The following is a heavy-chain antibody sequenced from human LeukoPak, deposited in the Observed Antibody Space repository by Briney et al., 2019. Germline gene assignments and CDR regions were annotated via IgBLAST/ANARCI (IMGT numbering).Heavy chain of an antibody. CDR3: VTSTVMNEFCSDY. CDR1: GGSMTSTKR. Sequence: SGTLSLTCAVCGGSMTSTKRWSWVRQPPGKGLEWIGEIYHSGTTNYNPSLKSRITVSVDKSKNQVSLNLSSVTAADTAVYYCVTSTVMNEFCSDYSAQGTLVTVSS. D-gene: IGHD3-16*01. CDR2: IYHSGTT. J-gene: IGHJ4*02. V-gene: IGHV4-4*02.